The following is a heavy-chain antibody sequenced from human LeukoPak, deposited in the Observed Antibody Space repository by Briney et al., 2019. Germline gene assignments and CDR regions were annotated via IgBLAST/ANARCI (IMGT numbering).Heavy chain of an antibody. CDR3: ARVDERSDSSGWPDY. J-gene: IGHJ4*02. V-gene: IGHV4-59*01. CDR1: GDSISSYY. CDR2: IYYSGST. D-gene: IGHD6-19*01. Sequence: SETLSLTCTVSGDSISSYYWTWIRQPPGKGLEWIGYIYYSGSTNYNPSLKSRVTISVDTSKNQFSLKLSSVTAADTAVYYCARVDERSDSSGWPDYWGQGTLVTVSS.